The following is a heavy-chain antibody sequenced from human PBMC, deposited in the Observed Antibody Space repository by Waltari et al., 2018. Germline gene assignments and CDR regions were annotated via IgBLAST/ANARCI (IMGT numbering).Heavy chain of an antibody. V-gene: IGHV3-30*18. CDR2: ISYDGSNK. J-gene: IGHJ4*02. CDR3: AKDLYSSGWLFDY. D-gene: IGHD6-19*01. CDR1: GFTFSSYG. Sequence: QVQLVESGGGVVQPGRSLRLPCAASGFTFSSYGMHWVRQAPGKGLEWVAVISYDGSNKYYADSVKGRFTISRDNSKNTLYLQMNSLRAEDTAVYYCAKDLYSSGWLFDYWGQGTLVTVSS.